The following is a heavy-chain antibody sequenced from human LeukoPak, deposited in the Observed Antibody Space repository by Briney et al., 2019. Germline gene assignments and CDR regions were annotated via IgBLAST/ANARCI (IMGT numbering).Heavy chain of an antibody. J-gene: IGHJ4*02. CDR2: IKKDGSEK. Sequence: GGSLRLSCAASGFTFSNYWMSWVRQAPGKGLEWVANIKKDGSEKYYVDSVKGRFTISRDNTKNSLYLQMNSLRAEDTAIYYCASSPVHSGWRYDYWGQGTLVTVSS. CDR3: ASSPVHSGWRYDY. D-gene: IGHD6-19*01. V-gene: IGHV3-7*01. CDR1: GFTFSNYW.